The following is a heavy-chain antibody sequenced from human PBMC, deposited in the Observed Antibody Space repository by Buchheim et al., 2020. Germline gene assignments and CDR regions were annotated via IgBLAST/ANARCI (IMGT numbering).Heavy chain of an antibody. D-gene: IGHD3-3*01. CDR3: ARWADYDFWSGTHYGMDV. CDR1: GFTFSSYE. CDR2: ISSSGSTI. J-gene: IGHJ6*02. Sequence: EVQLVESGGGLVQPGGSLRLSCAASGFTFSSYEMNWVRQAPGKGLEWVSYISSSGSTIYYADSVKVRFTISRDNAKNSLYLQMNSLRAEDTAVYYCARWADYDFWSGTHYGMDVWGQGTT. V-gene: IGHV3-48*03.